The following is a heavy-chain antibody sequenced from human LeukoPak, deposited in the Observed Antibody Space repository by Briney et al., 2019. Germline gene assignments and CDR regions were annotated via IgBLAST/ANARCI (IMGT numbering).Heavy chain of an antibody. J-gene: IGHJ3*02. D-gene: IGHD1-26*01. V-gene: IGHV3-23*01. CDR3: AKDGRRGMNAFDI. Sequence: TGGSLRLSCAASGFTFSSYAMSWVRQAPGKGLEWVSAISGSGGSTYYADSVKGRFTISRDNFKNTLYLQMNSLRAEDTAVYYCAKDGRRGMNAFDIWGQGTMVTVSS. CDR2: ISGSGGST. CDR1: GFTFSSYA.